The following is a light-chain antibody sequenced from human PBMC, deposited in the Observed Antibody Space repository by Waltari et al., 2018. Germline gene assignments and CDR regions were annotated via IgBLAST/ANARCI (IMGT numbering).Light chain of an antibody. CDR1: TSDVGGYHY. CDR2: DVS. CDR3: CSYAGSYTYV. J-gene: IGLJ1*01. V-gene: IGLV2-11*01. Sequence: QSALTQPRSVSGSPGQSVPISCTGTTSDVGGYHYVSWFQQHPDKAPKPIIYDVSDRPSGVPDRFSGSKSDNTASLTISGLQAEDEADYYCCSYAGSYTYVFGSGTKVTVL.